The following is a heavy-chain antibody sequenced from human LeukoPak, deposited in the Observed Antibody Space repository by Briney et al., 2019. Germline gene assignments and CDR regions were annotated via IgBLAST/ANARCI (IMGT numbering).Heavy chain of an antibody. CDR1: GFTFSSYA. V-gene: IGHV3-23*01. D-gene: IGHD5-24*01. J-gene: IGHJ4*02. CDR2: ISGGGDST. Sequence: GGSLRLSCAASGFTFSSYAMTGVRQAPGKGLEWVSAISGGGDSTHNADSVKGRFTISRDNSKNTLNLQMNSLRAEDTAVYYCAKSRDGYNILDYWGQGTLVTVSS. CDR3: AKSRDGYNILDY.